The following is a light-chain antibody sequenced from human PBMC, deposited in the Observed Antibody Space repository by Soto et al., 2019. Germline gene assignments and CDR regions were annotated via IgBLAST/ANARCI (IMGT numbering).Light chain of an antibody. CDR1: SSNIGSNT. Sequence: QSVLTQPPSASGTPGQRVTISCSGSSSNIGSNTVNWYQQLPGTAPKLLIYSNHQRPSGVPDRFSGSKSGTSASLAISGLQSEDEADYYCAAWDDSLNGPVFGGGTQLTV. V-gene: IGLV1-44*01. CDR3: AAWDDSLNGPV. CDR2: SNH. J-gene: IGLJ2*01.